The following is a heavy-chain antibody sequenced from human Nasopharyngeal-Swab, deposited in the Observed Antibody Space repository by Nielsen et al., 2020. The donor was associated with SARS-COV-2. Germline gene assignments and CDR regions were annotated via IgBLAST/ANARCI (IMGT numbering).Heavy chain of an antibody. CDR2: IGNVGER. Sequence: GESLKISCAASGFTFSNYDMHWVRQATGKGLEWVSDIGNVGERYYADSVKGRFTISRDNSKNTLYLQMNSLRAEDTAVYYCARDGLRDGMDVWGQGTTVTVSS. CDR1: GFTFSNYD. J-gene: IGHJ6*02. V-gene: IGHV3-13*01. CDR3: ARDGLRDGMDV.